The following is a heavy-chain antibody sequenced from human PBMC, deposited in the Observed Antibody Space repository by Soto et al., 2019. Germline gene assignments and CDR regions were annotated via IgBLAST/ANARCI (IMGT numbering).Heavy chain of an antibody. Sequence: QITLKESGPTLVKPTQTLTLTCTFSGFSLSSSGVGVGWIRQPPGKALEWLALIWWDDDKRYSPSLRSRLTITKDTSKNQVVLTMTNLDPVDTATYYCGHTDSPGGQFYYMDVWGKGTTVTVSS. CDR2: IWWDDDK. D-gene: IGHD2-21*01. CDR3: GHTDSPGGQFYYMDV. CDR1: GFSLSSSGVG. V-gene: IGHV2-5*02. J-gene: IGHJ6*03.